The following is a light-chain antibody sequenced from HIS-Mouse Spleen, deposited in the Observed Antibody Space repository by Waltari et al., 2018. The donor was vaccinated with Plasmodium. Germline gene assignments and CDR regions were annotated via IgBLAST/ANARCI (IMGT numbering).Light chain of an antibody. Sequence: DIQMTQSPSSLSASVGDRVTITCQASQDISNYLNWYQQKPGKAPKLLIYDASKLETGVPSRFRGSGSGTDVTCTISSLQPEDIATYDCQQYDNLPPLFTFGPGTKVDIK. V-gene: IGKV1-33*01. CDR2: DAS. CDR3: QQYDNLPPLFT. CDR1: QDISNY. J-gene: IGKJ3*01.